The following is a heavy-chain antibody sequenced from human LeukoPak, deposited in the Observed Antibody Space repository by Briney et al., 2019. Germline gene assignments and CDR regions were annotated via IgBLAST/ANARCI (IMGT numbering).Heavy chain of an antibody. CDR3: ARGGLSGNSGFDP. J-gene: IGHJ5*02. Sequence: ASVKVSCKASGYTFTSYDINWVRQATGQGLEWMGWMNPNSGNTGYAQKFQGRVTMTTDTSTSTAYMELMSLRSDDMAVYYCARGGLSGNSGFDPWGQGTLVIVSS. CDR2: MNPNSGNT. D-gene: IGHD3-10*01. CDR1: GYTFTSYD. V-gene: IGHV1-8*02.